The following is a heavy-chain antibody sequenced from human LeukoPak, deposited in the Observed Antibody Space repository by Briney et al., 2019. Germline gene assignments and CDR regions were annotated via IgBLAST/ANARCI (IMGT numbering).Heavy chain of an antibody. Sequence: GGSLRLSCAASAFSLNAYNMNWVRQAPGKGLEWVSSISYTGTYIYYADSVKGRFTISRDNAKNSLYLQMNSLRAEDTAVYYCARAPGYCSSTSCTDAFDIWGQGTMVTVSS. V-gene: IGHV3-21*01. CDR1: AFSLNAYN. CDR3: ARAPGYCSSTSCTDAFDI. D-gene: IGHD2-2*03. J-gene: IGHJ3*02. CDR2: ISYTGTYI.